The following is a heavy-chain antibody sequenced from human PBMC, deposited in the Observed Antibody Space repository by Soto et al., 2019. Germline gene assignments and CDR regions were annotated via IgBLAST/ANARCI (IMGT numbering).Heavy chain of an antibody. V-gene: IGHV4-31*03. J-gene: IGHJ4*02. Sequence: QVQLQESGPGLVKPSQTLSLTCTVPGGSISSGGYYWSWIRQHPGKGLEWIGYIYYSGSTCYNPALKSRVTIAVDTSKNQCSLKLSSVTAADTAVYYCATYGSGTYKPTTFDYWGQGTLVTVSS. CDR2: IYYSGST. CDR1: GGSISSGGYY. D-gene: IGHD3-10*01. CDR3: ATYGSGTYKPTTFDY.